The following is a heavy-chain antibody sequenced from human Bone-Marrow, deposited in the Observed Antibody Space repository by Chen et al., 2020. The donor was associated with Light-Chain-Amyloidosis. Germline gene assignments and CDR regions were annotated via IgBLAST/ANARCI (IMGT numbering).Heavy chain of an antibody. Sequence: EWQREQSGPEGKKPGESLKISCKGPGYTFPNYWVGWLRQMPGKGLEWMGVIYPDDSDARYSPSFEGQVTISADKSITTAYLQWRSLKASDTAMYYCARRRDGYNFDYWGQGTLVTVSS. CDR3: ARRRDGYNFDY. CDR2: IYPDDSDA. D-gene: IGHD5-12*01. CDR1: GYTFPNYW. J-gene: IGHJ4*02. V-gene: IGHV5-51*01.